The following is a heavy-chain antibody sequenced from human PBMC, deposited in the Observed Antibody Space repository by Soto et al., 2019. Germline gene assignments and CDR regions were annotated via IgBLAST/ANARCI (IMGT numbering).Heavy chain of an antibody. D-gene: IGHD2-2*01. CDR3: AREDIVVVPAAMRWFDP. Sequence: EVPLVESGGGLVQPGGSLRLSCAASGFTFSSYWMHWVRQAPGKGLVWVSRINSDGSSTSYADSVKGRFTISRDNAKNTLYLQMNSLRAEDTAVYYCAREDIVVVPAAMRWFDPWGQGTLVTVSS. CDR1: GFTFSSYW. CDR2: INSDGSST. V-gene: IGHV3-74*01. J-gene: IGHJ5*02.